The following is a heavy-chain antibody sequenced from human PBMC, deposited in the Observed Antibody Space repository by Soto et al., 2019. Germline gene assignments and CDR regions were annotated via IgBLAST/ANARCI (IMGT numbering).Heavy chain of an antibody. J-gene: IGHJ6*02. CDR2: IYPGDSDT. CDR1: GYRFSNYW. D-gene: IGHD3-9*01. Sequence: LKISCKGSGYRFSNYWIGWVRQMPGKGLEWMGIIYPGDSDTRYSPSFQGQVTISADKSISTAYMQWNSLKASDTAMYYCARLTYPTQYFYYGMDVWGQGTAVTVSS. CDR3: ARLTYPTQYFYYGMDV. V-gene: IGHV5-51*01.